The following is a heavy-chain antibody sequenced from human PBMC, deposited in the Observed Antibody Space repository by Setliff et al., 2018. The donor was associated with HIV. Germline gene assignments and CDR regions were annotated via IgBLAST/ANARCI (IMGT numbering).Heavy chain of an antibody. CDR3: ARGSGGHITMIVVAFDY. CDR2: INTDTGNP. Sequence: GASVKVSCKASGYSFTSYAMNWVRQAPGQGREWMGWINTDTGNPTYAQGFTGRFVFSLDTSVSTAYLQITSLKAEDTAVYYCARGSGGHITMIVVAFDYWGQGTLVTVSS. J-gene: IGHJ4*02. V-gene: IGHV7-4-1*02. D-gene: IGHD3-22*01. CDR1: GYSFTSYA.